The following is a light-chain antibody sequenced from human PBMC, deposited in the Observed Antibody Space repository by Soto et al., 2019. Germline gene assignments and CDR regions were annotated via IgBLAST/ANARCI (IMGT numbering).Light chain of an antibody. CDR1: QSVSSY. Sequence: EIVLTQSPATLSLSPGERATLSCRASQSVSSYLAWYQQKPGQAPRLLMYDASNRATGIPARFSGSGSGTDFTLTISSLEPEDFVVYYCQQRSNWPRTFGQGTKVEIK. CDR2: DAS. CDR3: QQRSNWPRT. V-gene: IGKV3-11*01. J-gene: IGKJ1*01.